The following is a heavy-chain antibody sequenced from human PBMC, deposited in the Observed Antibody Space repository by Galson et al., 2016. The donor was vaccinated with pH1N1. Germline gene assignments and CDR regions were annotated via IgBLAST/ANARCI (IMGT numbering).Heavy chain of an antibody. CDR3: ARDRGFLSVTTSAFHM. V-gene: IGHV3-7*03. Sequence: SLRLSCAASGFTFSRYWMSWVRQAPGKGLEWVANIKQDGSEKNYVDSVKGRFTVSRDNAKNSLYLQMNSLRGGDTAMDYCARDRGFLSVTTSAFHMWGQGTMFTVSS. J-gene: IGHJ3*02. D-gene: IGHD4-17*01. CDR1: GFTFSRYW. CDR2: IKQDGSEK.